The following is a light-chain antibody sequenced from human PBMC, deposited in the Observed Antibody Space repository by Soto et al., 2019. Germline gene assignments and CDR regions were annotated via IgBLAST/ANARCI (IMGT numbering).Light chain of an antibody. V-gene: IGLV2-8*01. Sequence: QSALTQPTSASGSPGQSVTISCTGTSSDVGGYNYVSWYQQHPGKAPKLMIYEVSKRPSGVPDRFSGSKSGNTASLTVSGLQAEDEADYYCSSYAGSNNLVVFDGGTKLTVL. CDR3: SSYAGSNNLVV. CDR1: SSDVGGYNY. CDR2: EVS. J-gene: IGLJ2*01.